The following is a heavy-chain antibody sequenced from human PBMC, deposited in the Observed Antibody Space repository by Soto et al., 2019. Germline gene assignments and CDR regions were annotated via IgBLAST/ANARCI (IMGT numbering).Heavy chain of an antibody. CDR1: GYNLTTYG. J-gene: IGHJ1*01. D-gene: IGHD6-13*01. Sequence: ASVKVSCKASGYNLTTYGISWVRQAPGQGLEWMGWISAYNGNTNYGQKLQGRVTMTTDTSTSTAYMELSSVTAADTAVYYCAKQGQLVRVQHWGQGTLVTVSS. CDR2: ISAYNGNT. CDR3: AKQGQLVRVQH. V-gene: IGHV1-18*04.